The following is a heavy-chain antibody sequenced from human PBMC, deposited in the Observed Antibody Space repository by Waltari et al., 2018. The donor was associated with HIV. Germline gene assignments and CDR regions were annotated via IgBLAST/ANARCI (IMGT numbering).Heavy chain of an antibody. CDR2: VNHVGRT. J-gene: IGHJ6*01. D-gene: IGHD6-19*01. CDR3: ARDSAPGLAVDDDDGEFFYYGLDV. CDR1: GGSFSVYY. Sequence: QVHLEQWGTGLLRPSATLSLTSAVYGGSFSVYYLSWTPQSPGRGLEWIGEVNHVGRTNYSPSLKGRVTVSVDTSKNQFSLTMRSVTAADTAVYYCARDSAPGLAVDDDDGEFFYYGLDVWGQGTTVTVSS. V-gene: IGHV4-34*01.